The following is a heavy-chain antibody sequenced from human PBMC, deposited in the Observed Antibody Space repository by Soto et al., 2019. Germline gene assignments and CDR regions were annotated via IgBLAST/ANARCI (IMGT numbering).Heavy chain of an antibody. D-gene: IGHD3-10*01. J-gene: IGHJ4*02. CDR1: GFTFSSYA. CDR2: ISISGGST. V-gene: IGHV3-23*01. Sequence: GGSLRLSCVASGFTFSSYAMRWVRQAPGKGLEWVSGISISGGSTDDADSVKRRFTISRANSTNTLHRLMNSMGAEAAAAFYSAKDRFRGGDFWGQGTLVTVSS. CDR3: AKDRFRGGDF.